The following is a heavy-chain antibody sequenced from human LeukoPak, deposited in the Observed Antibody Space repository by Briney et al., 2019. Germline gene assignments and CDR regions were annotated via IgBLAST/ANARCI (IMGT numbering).Heavy chain of an antibody. Sequence: GASVKVSCKASGYTFTSYYMHWVRQAPGQGLEWMGIINPSGGSTSYAQKCQGRVTMTRDTSTSTVYMELGSLRSEDTAVYYCARSEGAAASYFDYWGQGTLVTVSS. CDR3: ARSEGAAASYFDY. CDR2: INPSGGST. V-gene: IGHV1-46*01. D-gene: IGHD6-13*01. CDR1: GYTFTSYY. J-gene: IGHJ4*02.